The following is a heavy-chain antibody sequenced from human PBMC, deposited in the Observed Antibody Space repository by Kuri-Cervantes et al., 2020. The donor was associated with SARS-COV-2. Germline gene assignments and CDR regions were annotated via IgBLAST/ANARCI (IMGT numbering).Heavy chain of an antibody. CDR3: AGGYSSGWPDH. V-gene: IGHV3-7*01. Sequence: GGSLRLSCAASGFTFSSYGMHWVRKAPGKGLEWVASMKRDGSEKYYVDSVKGRFTISRDNAKNSLDLQMNSLRPDDTAVYYCAGGYSSGWPDHWGQGTLVTVSS. CDR2: MKRDGSEK. CDR1: GFTFSSYG. J-gene: IGHJ5*02. D-gene: IGHD6-19*01.